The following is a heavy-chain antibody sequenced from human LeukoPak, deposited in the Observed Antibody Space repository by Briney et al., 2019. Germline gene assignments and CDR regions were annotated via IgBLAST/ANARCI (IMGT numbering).Heavy chain of an antibody. V-gene: IGHV3-74*01. J-gene: IGHJ3*02. CDR3: SSGYYYDAFDI. CDR1: GFAFSSYW. Sequence: GGSLRLSCAASGFAFSSYWMHWVRQAPGKGLVWVSRINSDGSSTSYADSVKGRFTISRDNAKNTLYLQMNSLRAEDTAVYYCSSGYYYDAFDIWGQGTMVTVSS. CDR2: INSDGSST. D-gene: IGHD3-22*01.